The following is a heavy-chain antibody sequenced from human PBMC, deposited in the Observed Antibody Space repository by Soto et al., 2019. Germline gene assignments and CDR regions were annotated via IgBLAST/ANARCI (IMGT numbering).Heavy chain of an antibody. Sequence: PGGSLRLSCAASGFTFSSYAMSWVRQAPGKGLEWVGRIKSKASRGTTDYAAPVKGRFTVSRDDSKNTLYLQMNSLRTEDTAVYYCTTDLYSFGKPNSDYWGPGTLVTVS. D-gene: IGHD3-3*01. CDR3: TTDLYSFGKPNSDY. CDR2: IKSKASRGTT. V-gene: IGHV3-15*01. CDR1: GFTFSSYA. J-gene: IGHJ4*01.